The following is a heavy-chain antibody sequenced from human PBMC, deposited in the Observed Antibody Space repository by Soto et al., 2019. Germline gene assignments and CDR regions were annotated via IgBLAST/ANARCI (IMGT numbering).Heavy chain of an antibody. CDR3: ARGLSPSTGWSFDY. J-gene: IGHJ4*02. CDR2: IWYDGSNK. V-gene: IGHV3-33*08. D-gene: IGHD6-19*01. CDR1: GFTFSGSA. Sequence: PGGSLRLSCAASGFTFSGSALHWVRQAPGKGLEWVAVIWYDGSNKYYADSVKGRFTISRDNSKNTLYLQMNSLRAEDTAVYYFARGLSPSTGWSFDYWGQGTLVTVSS.